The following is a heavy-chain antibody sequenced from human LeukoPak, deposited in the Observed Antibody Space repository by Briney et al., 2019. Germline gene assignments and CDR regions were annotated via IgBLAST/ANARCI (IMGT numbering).Heavy chain of an antibody. D-gene: IGHD2-2*01. CDR3: AIYCSSTSCYQTSDY. Sequence: GGSLRLSCAASGFTFSSYSMNWVRQAPGKGLEWVSSISSSSSYIYYADSVKGRFTISRDNAKNSLYLQMNSLRAEDTAVYYCAIYCSSTSCYQTSDYWGQGTLVTVSS. CDR1: GFTFSSYS. CDR2: ISSSSSYI. J-gene: IGHJ4*02. V-gene: IGHV3-21*01.